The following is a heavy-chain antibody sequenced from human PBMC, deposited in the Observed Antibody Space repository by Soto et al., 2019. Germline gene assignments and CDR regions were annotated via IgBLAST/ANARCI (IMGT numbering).Heavy chain of an antibody. CDR3: AGTTSYQWYYMDV. V-gene: IGHV6-1*01. CDR1: GDSVSSNSAA. Sequence: PSQTLSLICAISGDSVSSNSAAWNWIRQSPSRGLEWLGRTYYRSRWYNDYAVPVRSRITVNADTSKNQFSLQLTSVTPEDTAVYYCAGTTSYQWYYMDVWGKGTTVTVSS. J-gene: IGHJ6*03. D-gene: IGHD1-7*01. CDR2: TYYRSRWYN.